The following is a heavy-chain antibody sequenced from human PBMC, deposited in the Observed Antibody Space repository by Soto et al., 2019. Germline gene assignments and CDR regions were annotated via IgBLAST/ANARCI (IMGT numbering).Heavy chain of an antibody. CDR1: GGSISSSSYY. V-gene: IGHV4-39*01. CDR2: IYYSGST. D-gene: IGHD3-3*02. Sequence: SETLSLTCTVSGGSISSSSYYWGWIRQPPGKGLEWIGSIYYSGSTNYNPSLKSRVTISVDTSKNQFSLNLTSVTAADTAVYYCARGQRFSDWFDPWGQGTLVTVSS. CDR3: ARGQRFSDWFDP. J-gene: IGHJ5*02.